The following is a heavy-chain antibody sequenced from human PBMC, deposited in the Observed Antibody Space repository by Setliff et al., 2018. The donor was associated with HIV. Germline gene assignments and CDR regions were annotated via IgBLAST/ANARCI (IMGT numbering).Heavy chain of an antibody. Sequence: SETLSLTCTVSGGSISTTSYYWGWIRQSPEKGLEWIGTVYYSGNTYYNPSLKSRVTISVDTSKSQFSLNLSSVTAADTAVYYCARQIYHRRCYKGQAHGPGFDFWGQGTLVTVSS. D-gene: IGHD2-2*02. V-gene: IGHV4-39*01. CDR2: VYYSGNT. CDR1: GGSISTTSYY. J-gene: IGHJ4*02. CDR3: ARQIYHRRCYKGQAHGPGFDF.